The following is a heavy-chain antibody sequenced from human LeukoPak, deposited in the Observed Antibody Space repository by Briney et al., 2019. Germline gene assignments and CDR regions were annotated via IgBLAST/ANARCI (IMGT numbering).Heavy chain of an antibody. CDR1: GFTFSSYG. Sequence: PGGSLRLSCAASGFTFSSYGMHWVRQAPGKALEGVAVIWYDGSNKYYADSVKGRFTISRDNSKNTLYLQMNSLRAEDTAVYYCAKDRRIVVVTAMDYWGQGTLVTVSS. D-gene: IGHD2-21*02. J-gene: IGHJ4*02. V-gene: IGHV3-33*06. CDR2: IWYDGSNK. CDR3: AKDRRIVVVTAMDY.